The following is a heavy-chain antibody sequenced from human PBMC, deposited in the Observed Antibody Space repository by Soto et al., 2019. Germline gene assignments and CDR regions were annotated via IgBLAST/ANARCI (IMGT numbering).Heavy chain of an antibody. CDR1: GYPIKNGYY. V-gene: IGHV4-38-2*02. D-gene: IGHD3-3*01. J-gene: IGHJ6*02. CDR3: ARRVTIFGVVIIYRGMDV. CDR2: IFHTGRA. Sequence: ASETLSLTCSVSGYPIKNGYYWGWIRQPPGKGLEWIGSIFHTGRAYYSPSLESRVTISVDTSNNQFSLKLSSVTAADTAVYYCARRVTIFGVVIIYRGMDVWGQGTTVTVSS.